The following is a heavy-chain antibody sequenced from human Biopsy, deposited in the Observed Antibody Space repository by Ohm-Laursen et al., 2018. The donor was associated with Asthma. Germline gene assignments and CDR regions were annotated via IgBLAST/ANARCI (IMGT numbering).Heavy chain of an antibody. J-gene: IGHJ3*02. Sequence: SSVKVSCKASGYTFISYAIHWVRQAPGQRLEWMGWINSDNGNTKYSQNFQGRVTIIRDTSASTAYMDLSSLRSEDTAVYYCARTYYDFLTGQVNDAFDMWGQGTMVTVSS. CDR1: GYTFISYA. V-gene: IGHV1-3*01. CDR2: INSDNGNT. D-gene: IGHD3-9*01. CDR3: ARTYYDFLTGQVNDAFDM.